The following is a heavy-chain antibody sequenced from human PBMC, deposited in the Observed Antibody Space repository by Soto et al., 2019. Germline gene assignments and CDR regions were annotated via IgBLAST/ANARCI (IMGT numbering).Heavy chain of an antibody. Sequence: QVQLVQSGAEVKKPGSSVKVSCKASGGTFSSYAISWVRQAPGQGLEWMGGIIPIFGTANYAQKFQGRVTITADKSTSTAYMELSSLRSEDTAVYYCARNYYDSSGYYGYYYYYGMDAWGQGTTVTVSS. D-gene: IGHD3-22*01. CDR2: IIPIFGTA. J-gene: IGHJ6*02. CDR1: GGTFSSYA. V-gene: IGHV1-69*06. CDR3: ARNYYDSSGYYGYYYYYGMDA.